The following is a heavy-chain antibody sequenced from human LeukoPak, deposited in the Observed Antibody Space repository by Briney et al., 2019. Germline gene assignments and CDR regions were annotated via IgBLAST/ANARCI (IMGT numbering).Heavy chain of an antibody. V-gene: IGHV3-23*01. Sequence: PGGSLRLSCAASGFTFSSYAMSWVRQAPGKGLEWVSAISGSGGSTYYADSVKGRFTISRDNSKNTLYLQMNSLRAEDTAVYYCAKTSVDSSSWYEDAFGIWGQGTMVTVSS. CDR2: ISGSGGST. CDR3: AKTSVDSSSWYEDAFGI. D-gene: IGHD6-13*01. CDR1: GFTFSSYA. J-gene: IGHJ3*02.